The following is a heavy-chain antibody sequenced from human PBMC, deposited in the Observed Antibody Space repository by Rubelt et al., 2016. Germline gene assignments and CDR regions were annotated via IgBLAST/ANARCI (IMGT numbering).Heavy chain of an antibody. J-gene: IGHJ4*02. CDR1: GYTFTSYA. CDR2: INTNTGNP. V-gene: IGHV7-4-1*02. Sequence: QVQLVQSGSELKKPGASAKVSCKASGYTFTSYAMNWVRQAPGQGLEWMGWINTNTGNPTYAQGFTGRCVFALDTSVSTAYLQVSSLKAEDTAVYYCARVIAAAGRDGNYVDYGGQGTLVTVSS. D-gene: IGHD6-13*01. CDR3: ARVIAAAGRDGNYVDY.